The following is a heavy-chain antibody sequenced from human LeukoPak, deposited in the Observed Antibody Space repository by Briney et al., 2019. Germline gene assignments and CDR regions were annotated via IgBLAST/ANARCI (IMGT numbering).Heavy chain of an antibody. D-gene: IGHD2-21*01. Sequence: QPGGSLRLSCAASGFTFSTYDMHWVRQVSGKGLEWVSSIGTIGDTFYPGSVKGRFTISRENAKNSLYLQMNGLRAGDTAVYYCARATVIGNAPVPGYMDGWGKGTTVNGSS. V-gene: IGHV3-13*01. CDR1: GFTFSTYD. CDR2: IGTIGDT. CDR3: ARATVIGNAPVPGYMDG. J-gene: IGHJ6*03.